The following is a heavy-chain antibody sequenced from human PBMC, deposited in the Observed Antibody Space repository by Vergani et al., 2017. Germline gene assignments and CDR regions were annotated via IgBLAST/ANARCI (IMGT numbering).Heavy chain of an antibody. CDR1: GDSISRGGYY. V-gene: IGHV4-31*03. CDR3: AREVGTEGFDY. J-gene: IGHJ4*02. D-gene: IGHD2-21*02. CDR2: IYYSGST. Sequence: QVQLQESGPGLVKPSQTLSLTCTVSGDSISRGGYYWNWIRQHPGKGLEWIGYIYYSGSTNYNSSLKSRVSMSVDTSKNQFSLWLSSVTAADTAVYYCAREVGTEGFDYWGQGTLVTVSS.